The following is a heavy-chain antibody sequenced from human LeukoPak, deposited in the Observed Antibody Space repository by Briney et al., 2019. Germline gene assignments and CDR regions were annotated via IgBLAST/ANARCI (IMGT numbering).Heavy chain of an antibody. CDR1: GFNFSRHW. J-gene: IGHJ1*01. CDR2: INQDGSGK. Sequence: PGGSLRLSCATSGFNFSRHWMSWVRQAPGKGLEWVANINQDGSGKYYVDSVTGRFTISRDNAKNSLYLQMNSLRSEDSAFYFCGNQCSGGTCPEHWGQGTQVTVSS. CDR3: GNQCSGGTCPEH. D-gene: IGHD2-15*01. V-gene: IGHV3-7*01.